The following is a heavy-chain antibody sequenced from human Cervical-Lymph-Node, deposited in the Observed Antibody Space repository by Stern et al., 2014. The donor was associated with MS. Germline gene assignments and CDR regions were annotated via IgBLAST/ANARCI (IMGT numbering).Heavy chain of an antibody. CDR1: GGSFNISS. Sequence: VQLVQSGAEVKKPGSSVKVSCKASGGSFNISSVSWVRPAPGPGLQWMGKIIPYLGITRPTQRFQGRLVLTADDSTGTAYMELSSLKSDDSAVYYCAKGGDIFESWGQGTLVTVSS. V-gene: IGHV1-69*09. CDR3: AKGGDIFES. D-gene: IGHD7-27*01. J-gene: IGHJ5*01. CDR2: IIPYLGIT.